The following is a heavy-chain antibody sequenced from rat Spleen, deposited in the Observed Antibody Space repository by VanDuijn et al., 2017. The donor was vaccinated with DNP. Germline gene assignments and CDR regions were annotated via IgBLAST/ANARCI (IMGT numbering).Heavy chain of an antibody. CDR2: IWGNGNT. J-gene: IGHJ2*01. CDR1: GFSLTTYN. V-gene: IGHV2-30*01. CDR3: ARGDYDGSYYSYYFDY. Sequence: QVQLKESGPALVQPSQTLSLTCTVSGFSLTTYNMHWVRQPPGKGLEWMGVIWGNGNTNYNSALKSRLSISRDTSKSQVFLKMNSLQTEDTATYYCARGDYDGSYYSYYFDYWGQGVMVTVSS. D-gene: IGHD1-12*02.